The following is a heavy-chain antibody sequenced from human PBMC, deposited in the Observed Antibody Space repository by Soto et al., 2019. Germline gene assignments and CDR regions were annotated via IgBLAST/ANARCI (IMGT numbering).Heavy chain of an antibody. Sequence: ASVKVSCKASGYTFTSYAMHWVREAPGQRLEWMGWINAGNGNTKYSQKFQGRVTITRDTSASTAYMELSSLRSEDTAVYYCARKAYSSSSGDYWGQGTLVTVSS. J-gene: IGHJ4*02. V-gene: IGHV1-3*01. D-gene: IGHD6-6*01. CDR1: GYTFTSYA. CDR2: INAGNGNT. CDR3: ARKAYSSSSGDY.